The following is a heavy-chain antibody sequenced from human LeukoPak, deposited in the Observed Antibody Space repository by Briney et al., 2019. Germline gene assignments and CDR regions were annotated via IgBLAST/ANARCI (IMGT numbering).Heavy chain of an antibody. CDR3: ARDRGLWFGEL. J-gene: IGHJ4*02. CDR1: GFTVSSNY. CDR2: IYSGGST. V-gene: IGHV3-66*01. D-gene: IGHD3-10*01. Sequence: GGSLRLSCAASGFTVSSNYMSWVRQAPGKGLEWVSVIYSGGSTYYAGSVKGRFTISRDNSKNTLYLQMNSLRAEDTAVYYCARDRGLWFGELWCQGTLVTVSS.